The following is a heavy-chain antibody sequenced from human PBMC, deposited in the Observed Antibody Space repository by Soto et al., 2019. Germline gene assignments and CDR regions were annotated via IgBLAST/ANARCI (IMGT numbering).Heavy chain of an antibody. V-gene: IGHV3-30-3*01. Sequence: QVQLVESGGGVVQPGRSLRLSCAASGFTFSSYAMHWDRQAPGKGLEWVAVISYDGSNKYYADSVKGRFTISRDNSKNTLYLQMNSLRAEDTAVYYCARDEGFDYWGQGTLVTVSS. CDR1: GFTFSSYA. CDR2: ISYDGSNK. J-gene: IGHJ4*02. CDR3: ARDEGFDY.